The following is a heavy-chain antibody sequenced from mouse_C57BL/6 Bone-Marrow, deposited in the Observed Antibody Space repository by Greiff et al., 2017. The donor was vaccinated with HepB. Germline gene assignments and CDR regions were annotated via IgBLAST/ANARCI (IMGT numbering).Heavy chain of an antibody. CDR2: IYPGDGDT. Sequence: VQLQESGPELVKPGASVKISCKASGYAFSSSWMNWVKQRPGKGLEWIGRIYPGDGDTNYNGKFKGKATLTADKSSSTAYMQLSSLTSEDSAVYFCARELLKFDYWGQGTTLTVSS. V-gene: IGHV1-82*01. CDR3: ARELLKFDY. D-gene: IGHD1-3*01. CDR1: GYAFSSSW. J-gene: IGHJ2*01.